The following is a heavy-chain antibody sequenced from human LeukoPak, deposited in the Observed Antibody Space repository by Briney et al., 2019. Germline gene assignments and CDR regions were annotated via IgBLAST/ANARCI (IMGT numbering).Heavy chain of an antibody. J-gene: IGHJ6*03. CDR2: ITSNGGST. Sequence: PGGSLRLSCAAPGFTLSTYAMHWVRQAPGQGLEYVSVITSNGGSTYYADSVMGRFTISRDISKNTLYLQMGTLRAEDMAVYYCARGYYFMDVWGKGTTVTVSS. CDR3: ARGYYFMDV. V-gene: IGHV3-64*02. CDR1: GFTLSTYA.